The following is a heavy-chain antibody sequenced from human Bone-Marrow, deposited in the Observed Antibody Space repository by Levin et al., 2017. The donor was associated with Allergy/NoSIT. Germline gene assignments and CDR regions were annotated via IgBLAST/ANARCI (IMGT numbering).Heavy chain of an antibody. J-gene: IGHJ4*02. CDR3: ARDDYSDFNGWI. Sequence: GGSLRLSCAASGFTVSRNYMSWVRQAPGKGLEWVSLIYSGGDTQYADSVKGRFTISRDNSKNTLYLQMNSLRVDDTAVYYCARDDYSDFNGWIWGQGSLVTVSS. V-gene: IGHV3-66*01. CDR2: IYSGGDT. D-gene: IGHD3-9*01. CDR1: GFTVSRNY.